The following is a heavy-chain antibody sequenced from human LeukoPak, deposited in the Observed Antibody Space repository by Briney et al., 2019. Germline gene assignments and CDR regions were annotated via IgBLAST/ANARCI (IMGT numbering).Heavy chain of an antibody. J-gene: IGHJ4*02. V-gene: IGHV3-21*01. CDR1: GFTFSSYS. CDR3: AREIEMATIGFFDY. D-gene: IGHD5-24*01. CDR2: ISSSSSYI. Sequence: GGSLRLSYAASGFTFSSYSMTWVRQAPGKGLEWVSSISSSSSYIYYADSVKGRFTISRDNAKNSLYLQMNSLRAEDTAVYYCAREIEMATIGFFDYWGQGTLVTVSS.